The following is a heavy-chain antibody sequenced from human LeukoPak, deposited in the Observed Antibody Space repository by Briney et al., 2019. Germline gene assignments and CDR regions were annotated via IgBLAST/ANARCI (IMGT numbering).Heavy chain of an antibody. Sequence: PGGSLRLSCAASGFTFSSYSMNWVRQAPGKGLEWVSYISSSSYIYYADSVKGRFTISRDNAKNSLYLQMNSLRAEDTAVYYCARDPDIVVVPAAPVVTEHWGQGTLVTVSS. J-gene: IGHJ1*01. CDR2: ISSSSYI. CDR1: GFTFSSYS. CDR3: ARDPDIVVVPAAPVVTEH. D-gene: IGHD2-2*01. V-gene: IGHV3-21*05.